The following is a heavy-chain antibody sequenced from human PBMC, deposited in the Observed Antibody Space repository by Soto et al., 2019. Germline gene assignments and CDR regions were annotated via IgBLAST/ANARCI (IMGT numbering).Heavy chain of an antibody. Sequence: PSETMSLTCTVAGGSVSSGSYYWSRIRQPPGKGLEWIGYIYYSGSTYYNPSLKSRVTISVDTSKNQFSLKLSSVTAADTAVYYCARDYSDYYFDYWGQGTLVTVSS. CDR2: IYYSGST. V-gene: IGHV4-61*01. J-gene: IGHJ4*02. CDR3: ARDYSDYYFDY. D-gene: IGHD4-17*01. CDR1: GGSVSSGSYY.